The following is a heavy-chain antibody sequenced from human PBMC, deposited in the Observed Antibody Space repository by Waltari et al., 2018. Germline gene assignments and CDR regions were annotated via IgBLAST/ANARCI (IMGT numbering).Heavy chain of an antibody. Sequence: QVQLAQSGAEVKKPGSSVKVSCKASGGTFSSYAISWVRQAPGQGLEWMGRIIPIFGTANYAQKFQGRVTITADKSTSTAYMELSSLRSEDTAVYYCAQSLGATIGKSGYYYYYGMDVWGQGTTVTVSS. V-gene: IGHV1-69*08. CDR2: IIPIFGTA. CDR3: AQSLGATIGKSGYYYYYGMDV. CDR1: GGTFSSYA. J-gene: IGHJ6*02. D-gene: IGHD1-26*01.